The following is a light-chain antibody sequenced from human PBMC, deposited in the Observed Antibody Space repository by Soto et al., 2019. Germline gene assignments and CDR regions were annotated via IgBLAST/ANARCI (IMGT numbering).Light chain of an antibody. Sequence: QSALSQPASMSGSPGQSITIPCTGASXDIGLYNYVSWYQHHPGKAPKLLISEVNVRPSGLSDRFSASKAGNTASLTISGLQPEDEAYYYCSSLSTTSTPIVFGSGTKVTVL. J-gene: IGLJ1*01. V-gene: IGLV2-14*01. CDR1: SXDIGLYNY. CDR2: EVN. CDR3: SSLSTTSTPIV.